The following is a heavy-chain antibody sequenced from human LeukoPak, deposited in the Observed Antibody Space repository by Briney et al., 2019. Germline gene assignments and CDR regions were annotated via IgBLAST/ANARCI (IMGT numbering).Heavy chain of an antibody. CDR2: INPNSGGT. D-gene: IGHD3-10*01. J-gene: IGHJ6*02. V-gene: IGHV1-2*04. Sequence: ASVKVSCKASGYTFTGYYMHWMRQAPGQGLEWMGWINPNSGGTNYAQKFQGWVTMTRDTSISTAYMELSRLRSDDTAVYYCARLHGGDYGSGSYPYVYGMDVWGQGTTVTVSS. CDR3: ARLHGGDYGSGSYPYVYGMDV. CDR1: GYTFTGYY.